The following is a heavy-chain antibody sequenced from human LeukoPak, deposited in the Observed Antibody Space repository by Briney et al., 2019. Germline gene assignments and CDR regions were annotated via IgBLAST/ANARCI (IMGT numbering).Heavy chain of an antibody. CDR3: ASLYCSSTSCYAPYDY. Sequence: GASVKVSCKASGYTFTSYYMHWVRQAPGQGLEWMGIINPSGGSTSYAQKFQGRVTMTRDTSTSTVYMELRSLRSDDTAVYYCASLYCSSTSCYAPYDYWGQGTLVTVSS. CDR2: INPSGGST. V-gene: IGHV1-46*01. J-gene: IGHJ4*02. D-gene: IGHD2-2*01. CDR1: GYTFTSYY.